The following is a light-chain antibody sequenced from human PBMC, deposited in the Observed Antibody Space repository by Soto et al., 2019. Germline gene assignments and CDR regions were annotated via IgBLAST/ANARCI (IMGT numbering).Light chain of an antibody. V-gene: IGLV2-18*02. CDR1: SSDVGSYNR. CDR2: EVT. CDR3: TSYTSSRTWV. Sequence: QSALTQPPSVSGSPGQSVTISCTGTSSDVGSYNRVSWYQQPPGTAPKLMIYEVTNRPSGVPNRFSASKSGNTASLTISGLQVEDEADYYCTSYTSSRTWVFGGGTKVTVL. J-gene: IGLJ3*02.